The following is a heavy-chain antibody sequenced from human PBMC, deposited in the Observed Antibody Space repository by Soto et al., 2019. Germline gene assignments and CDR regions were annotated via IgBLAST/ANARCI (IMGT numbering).Heavy chain of an antibody. CDR2: ISYDGSNK. J-gene: IGHJ4*02. Sequence: SLRLSCAASGFTFSSYAMHWVRQAPGKGLEWVAVISYDGSNKYYADSVKGRFTIARDNSKNTLYLQMNSLRAEGTAVYYCAREEWNIVALSSFDYWGQGTLVTVSS. CDR1: GFTFSSYA. CDR3: AREEWNIVALSSFDY. V-gene: IGHV3-30-3*01. D-gene: IGHD5-12*01.